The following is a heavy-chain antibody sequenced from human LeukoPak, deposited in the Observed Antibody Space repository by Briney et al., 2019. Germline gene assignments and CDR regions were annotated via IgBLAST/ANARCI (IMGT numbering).Heavy chain of an antibody. Sequence: PSETLSLTCTVSGGSISSSSYYWGWIRQPPGKGLEWIGSIYHSGSTYYNPSLKSRVTISVDTSKNQFSLKLSSVTAADTAVYYCARFTALKVHFDYWGQGTLVTVSS. CDR3: ARFTALKVHFDY. CDR2: IYHSGST. V-gene: IGHV4-39*07. J-gene: IGHJ4*02. CDR1: GGSISSSSYY.